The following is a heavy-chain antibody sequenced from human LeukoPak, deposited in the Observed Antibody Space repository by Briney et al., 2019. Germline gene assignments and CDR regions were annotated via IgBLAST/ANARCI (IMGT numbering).Heavy chain of an antibody. CDR1: GFTFSSYS. V-gene: IGHV3-48*01. CDR3: AKDKFVGDCSGGSCYSYFDY. D-gene: IGHD2-15*01. J-gene: IGHJ4*02. CDR2: ISTSSSTI. Sequence: GGSLRLSCAASGFTFSSYSMNWVRQAPGKGLEWVSYISTSSSTIYYADSVKGRFTISRDNAKNSLYLQMNSLRAEDMALYYCAKDKFVGDCSGGSCYSYFDYWGQGTLVTVSS.